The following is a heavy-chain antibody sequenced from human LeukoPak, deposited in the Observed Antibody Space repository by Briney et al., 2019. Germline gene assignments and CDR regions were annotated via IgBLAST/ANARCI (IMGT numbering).Heavy chain of an antibody. CDR1: GYTLTSYY. CDR2: INPSGGST. V-gene: IGHV1-46*01. J-gene: IGHJ4*02. CDR3: ARDGVPDYDGSGYHFDY. Sequence: GASVKVSCKASGYTLTSYYMHWVRQAPGQGLEWMGIINPSGGSTSYAQKFQGRVTMTRDTSTSTVYMELSSLRSEDTAVYYCARDGVPDYDGSGYHFDYWGQGTLVTVSS. D-gene: IGHD3-22*01.